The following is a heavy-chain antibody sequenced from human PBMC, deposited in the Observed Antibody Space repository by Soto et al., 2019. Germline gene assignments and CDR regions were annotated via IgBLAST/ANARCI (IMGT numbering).Heavy chain of an antibody. Sequence: PSETLSLTCTVSNYSISSGYYWGWIRQSPGEGLEWIVSMYHSGTTYYNPSLKSRVTISIDTSKNQFSLKLTSVTSADTAVYFCARVAFGPIDYWGQXTLVTASS. CDR1: NYSISSGYY. CDR2: MYHSGTT. V-gene: IGHV4-38-2*02. CDR3: ARVAFGPIDY. J-gene: IGHJ4*02. D-gene: IGHD3-16*01.